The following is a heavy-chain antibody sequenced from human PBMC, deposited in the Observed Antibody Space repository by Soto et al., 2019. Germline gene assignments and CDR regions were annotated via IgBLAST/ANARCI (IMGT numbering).Heavy chain of an antibody. CDR1: GFTFSSYS. Sequence: TGGSLRLSCAASGFTFSSYSMNWVRQAPGKGLEWVSYISSSSSTIYYADSVKGRFTISRDNAKNSLYLQMNSLRDEDTAVYYCARRYSSGWYDLNPEKYYYYYYGMDVWGQGTTVTVSS. CDR3: ARRYSSGWYDLNPEKYYYYYYGMDV. J-gene: IGHJ6*02. CDR2: ISSSSSTI. V-gene: IGHV3-48*02. D-gene: IGHD6-19*01.